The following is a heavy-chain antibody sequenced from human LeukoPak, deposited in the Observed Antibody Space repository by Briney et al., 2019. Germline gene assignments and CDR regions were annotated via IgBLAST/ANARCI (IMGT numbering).Heavy chain of an antibody. D-gene: IGHD1-26*01. CDR1: GGSFSGYY. Sequence: DPSETLSLTCAVYGGSFSGYYWSWIRQPPGKGLEWIGEINHSGSTNYNPSLKSRVTISVDTSKNQFSLKLSSVTAADTAVYYCATRAYSGSQNDYWGQGTLVTVSS. CDR2: INHSGST. J-gene: IGHJ4*02. V-gene: IGHV4-34*01. CDR3: ATRAYSGSQNDY.